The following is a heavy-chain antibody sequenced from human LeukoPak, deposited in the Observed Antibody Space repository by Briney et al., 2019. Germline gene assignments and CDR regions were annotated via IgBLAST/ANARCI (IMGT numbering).Heavy chain of an antibody. Sequence: GGSLRLSCAAAGYAFSSHCLTWVRQAPGKGRDWVSTINGPGDNPYYAETVKGRFTISRDNSKNTLYLQMHSLRAEDTAIYYCAKVSVCYGCYLDFWGQGTLVTVS. D-gene: IGHD3-16*01. V-gene: IGHV3-23*01. J-gene: IGHJ4*02. CDR2: INGPGDNP. CDR1: GYAFSSHC. CDR3: AKVSVCYGCYLDF.